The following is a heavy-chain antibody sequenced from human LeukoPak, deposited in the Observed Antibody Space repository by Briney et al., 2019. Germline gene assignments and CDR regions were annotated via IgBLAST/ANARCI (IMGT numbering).Heavy chain of an antibody. CDR1: GFTFSSYA. J-gene: IGHJ4*02. Sequence: GGSLRLSCAASGFTFSSYAMSWVRQAPGKGLEWVSAISGSGGSTYYADSVKGRFTISRDNAKNSLYLQMNSLRAEDTAVYYCARSGYYSDSGGFYYPHDYWGQGTLVTVSS. D-gene: IGHD3-22*01. CDR2: ISGSGGST. CDR3: ARSGYYSDSGGFYYPHDY. V-gene: IGHV3-23*01.